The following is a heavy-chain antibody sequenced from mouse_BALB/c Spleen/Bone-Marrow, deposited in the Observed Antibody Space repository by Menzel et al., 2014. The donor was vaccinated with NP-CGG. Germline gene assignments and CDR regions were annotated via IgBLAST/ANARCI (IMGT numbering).Heavy chain of an antibody. V-gene: IGHV5-6-5*01. D-gene: IGHD1-2*01. Sequence: EVQLVESGGGLVKPGGSLKLSCAASGFSFSSYAVSWVRQTPEKRLEWVASISGGGNSYHSDNMKGRFTISRDNARNILYLQMSSLRSEDTAMYYCARARGVTTATPYYFDYWGQGTALTVSS. CDR1: GFSFSSYA. CDR2: ISGGGNS. CDR3: ARARGVTTATPYYFDY. J-gene: IGHJ2*01.